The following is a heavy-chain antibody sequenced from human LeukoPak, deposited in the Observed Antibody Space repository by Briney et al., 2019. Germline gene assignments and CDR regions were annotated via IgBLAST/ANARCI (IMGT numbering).Heavy chain of an antibody. D-gene: IGHD3-22*01. V-gene: IGHV3-7*01. J-gene: IGHJ5*02. CDR3: ARDRNYYDTPAFDP. CDR2: IKQDGSEK. Sequence: PGGSLRLSCAASGFTFSSYWMSWVRQAPGKGLEWVANIKQDGSEKYYVDSVKGRFTISRDNAKNSLYLQMNSLRAEDTAVYYCARDRNYYDTPAFDPWGQGTLSPSPQ. CDR1: GFTFSSYW.